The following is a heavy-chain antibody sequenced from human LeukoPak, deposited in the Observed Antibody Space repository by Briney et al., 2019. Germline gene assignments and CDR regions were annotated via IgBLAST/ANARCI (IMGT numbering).Heavy chain of an antibody. V-gene: IGHV4-61*02. Sequence: PSESLSLTCTVSGGSISSGSYYWSWIRPPAGKGLVWLGRIYTSGSTNYNPSLKSRVTISVDTSKNQFSLKLSSVTAADTAVYYCAGYDILTGYYTYYYMDVWGKGTTVTVSS. CDR2: IYTSGST. CDR3: AGYDILTGYYTYYYMDV. D-gene: IGHD3-9*01. CDR1: GGSISSGSYY. J-gene: IGHJ6*03.